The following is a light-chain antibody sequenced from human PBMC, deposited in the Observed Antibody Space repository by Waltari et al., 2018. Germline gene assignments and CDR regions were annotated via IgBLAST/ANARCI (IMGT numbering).Light chain of an antibody. Sequence: ETTLTQSPAFMSATPRDKVNISCRASQDIDDEMNWYQQKPGEGAIFIIQEATTLVPVIPPRFSCSGYGTDFTLTINNIQSEDVASYFCLEHDNFPTHTFGQGTKLEIK. V-gene: IGKV5-2*01. CDR3: LEHDNFPTHT. J-gene: IGKJ2*01. CDR2: EAT. CDR1: QDIDDE.